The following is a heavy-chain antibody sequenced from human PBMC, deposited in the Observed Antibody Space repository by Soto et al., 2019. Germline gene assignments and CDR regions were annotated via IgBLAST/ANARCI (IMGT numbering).Heavy chain of an antibody. CDR2: INSNGEST. Sequence: PGGSLRLSCEVSGLTFSRYIMSWVRQAPGKGLEWVSTINSNGESTYYADSVKGRFTISRDNSKNSLYVQMNSLRAEDTAVYYCAKGGDYIWGTYRQIDHWGQGTLVTVSS. J-gene: IGHJ4*02. D-gene: IGHD3-16*02. CDR3: AKGGDYIWGTYRQIDH. V-gene: IGHV3-23*01. CDR1: GLTFSRYI.